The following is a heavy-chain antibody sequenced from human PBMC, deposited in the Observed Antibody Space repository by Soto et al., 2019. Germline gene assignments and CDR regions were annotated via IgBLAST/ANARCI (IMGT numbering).Heavy chain of an antibody. Sequence: GGSLRLSCAASGFNFGPFWMHWVRQAPGKGLVWVSHINGDGNTIVYADSVRGRFTISRDNAKSTLFLQMNSLRVEDTAVYYCARDGGYPVFFDIWGQGKRVTVPS. CDR2: INGDGNTI. J-gene: IGHJ3*02. D-gene: IGHD3-16*01. V-gene: IGHV3-74*01. CDR1: GFNFGPFW. CDR3: ARDGGYPVFFDI.